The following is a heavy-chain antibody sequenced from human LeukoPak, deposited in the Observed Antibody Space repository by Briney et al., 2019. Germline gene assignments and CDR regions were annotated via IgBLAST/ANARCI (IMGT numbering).Heavy chain of an antibody. Sequence: SETLSLTCTVSGGSISVSYWSWIRQSPGKGMGWLGYIYSSGSGITNYNPSLMSRFTISVDPSKRQLSLILTSVTAAYTAVYYCARHLGAAGFDYWGQGNLVTVSS. D-gene: IGHD6-13*01. V-gene: IGHV4-59*08. J-gene: IGHJ4*02. CDR3: ARHLGAAGFDY. CDR1: GGSISVSY. CDR2: IYSSGSGIT.